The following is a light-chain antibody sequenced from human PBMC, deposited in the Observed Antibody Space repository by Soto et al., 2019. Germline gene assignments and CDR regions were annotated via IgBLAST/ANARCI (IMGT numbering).Light chain of an antibody. Sequence: QSALTQPASVSGSTGQSITISCTGNSSDVGGYNYVSWYQQHPGKAPKLMIYEVSHRPSGVSDRFSGSKSGNTASLTISGLLAEDEADYYCSSYASSSTLVLFGGGTKLTVL. CDR1: SSDVGGYNY. CDR2: EVS. J-gene: IGLJ2*01. CDR3: SSYASSSTLVL. V-gene: IGLV2-14*01.